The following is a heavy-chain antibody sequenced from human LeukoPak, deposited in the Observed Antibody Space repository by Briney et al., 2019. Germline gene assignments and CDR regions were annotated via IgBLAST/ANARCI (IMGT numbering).Heavy chain of an antibody. CDR1: GFTFSSYS. D-gene: IGHD2-21*02. Sequence: GGSLRLSCAASGFTFSSYSMNWVRQSPGKGLEWVSSISNTNAIFYADSVKGRFTISRDNARNSLYLQMYSLRVEDTAVYHCAREQTRGGDLDYWGQGARVTVSS. CDR3: AREQTRGGDLDY. V-gene: IGHV3-69-1*01. J-gene: IGHJ4*02. CDR2: ISNTNAI.